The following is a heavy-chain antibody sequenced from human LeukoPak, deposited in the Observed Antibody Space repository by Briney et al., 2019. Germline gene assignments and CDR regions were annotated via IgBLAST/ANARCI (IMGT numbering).Heavy chain of an antibody. J-gene: IGHJ4*02. D-gene: IGHD1-14*01. Sequence: ASVKVSCKASGYTFTGYGIIWVRQAPGQGLEWMGWISPYNGNTNYAQKFQGRVTMTTDTSTTTTYMELRSLRSDDTAVYYCTRDLDSGGTTFRALNYWGQGTLVTVSS. CDR2: ISPYNGNT. V-gene: IGHV1-18*04. CDR3: TRDLDSGGTTFRALNY. CDR1: GYTFTGYG.